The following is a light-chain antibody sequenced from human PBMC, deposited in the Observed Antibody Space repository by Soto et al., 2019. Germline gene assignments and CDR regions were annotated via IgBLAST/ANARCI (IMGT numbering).Light chain of an antibody. V-gene: IGKV3-15*01. J-gene: IGKJ1*01. CDR1: QSVSSN. Sequence: EIVMTQSPATLSVSPGERATLSCRASQSVSSNLAWYQQKPGQAPRLLNYGASTRATGIPARFSGSGSGTEFTLTISSLQSEDFAVYYCQQYNNWPPAFGQGTKVDIK. CDR3: QQYNNWPPA. CDR2: GAS.